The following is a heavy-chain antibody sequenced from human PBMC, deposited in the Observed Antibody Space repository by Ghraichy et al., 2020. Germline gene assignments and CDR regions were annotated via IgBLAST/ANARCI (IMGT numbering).Heavy chain of an antibody. Sequence: SVKVSCKASGGTFSISGITWVRQAPGQGLDYMGGIVPILGTPNYAQKFQGRLKISADKSTNTAYMELTSLRSDDTAIYFCARGGSANYSLLAASYIWGQGTMVIVSS. D-gene: IGHD4/OR15-4a*01. CDR3: ARGGSANYSLLAASYI. J-gene: IGHJ3*02. CDR2: IVPILGTP. CDR1: GGTFSISG. V-gene: IGHV1-69*06.